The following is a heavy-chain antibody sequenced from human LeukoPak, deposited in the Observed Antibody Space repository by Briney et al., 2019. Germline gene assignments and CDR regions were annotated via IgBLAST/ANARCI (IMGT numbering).Heavy chain of an antibody. Sequence: PSETLSLTCTVSGGSISSSSYYWGWIRQPPGKGLEWIGSIYYSGSTYYNPSLKSRVTISVDTSKNQFSLKLSSVTAADTAVNYCARPLAAAGTFDYWGQGTLVTVSS. J-gene: IGHJ4*02. CDR1: GGSISSSSYY. CDR3: ARPLAAAGTFDY. D-gene: IGHD6-13*01. V-gene: IGHV4-39*01. CDR2: IYYSGST.